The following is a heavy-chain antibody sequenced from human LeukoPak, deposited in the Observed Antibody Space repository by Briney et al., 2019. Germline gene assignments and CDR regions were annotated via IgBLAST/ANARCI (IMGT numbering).Heavy chain of an antibody. CDR3: ARDGGLLWFGNIDY. V-gene: IGHV1-2*02. CDR2: INPNSGGT. D-gene: IGHD3-10*01. Sequence: ASVKVSCKASGYTFIGYYMHWVRQAPGQGLEWMGWINPNSGGTNYAQKFQGRVTMTRDTSISTAYMELSRLRSDDTAVYYCARDGGLLWFGNIDYWGQGTLVTVSS. J-gene: IGHJ4*02. CDR1: GYTFIGYY.